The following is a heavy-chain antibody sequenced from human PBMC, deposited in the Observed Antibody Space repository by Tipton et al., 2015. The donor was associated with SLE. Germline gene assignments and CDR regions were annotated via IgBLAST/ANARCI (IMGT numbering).Heavy chain of an antibody. Sequence: TLSLTCTVSGGSISPYYWSWIRQPPGKELEWIGYIYTGGSTNFNPSLKSRVTISVDTSKNQFSLKLGSVTAADTAVYYCARHSEEAFDIWGQGTMVTVSS. V-gene: IGHV4-4*09. J-gene: IGHJ3*02. D-gene: IGHD2-21*01. CDR1: GGSISPYY. CDR2: IYTGGST. CDR3: ARHSEEAFDI.